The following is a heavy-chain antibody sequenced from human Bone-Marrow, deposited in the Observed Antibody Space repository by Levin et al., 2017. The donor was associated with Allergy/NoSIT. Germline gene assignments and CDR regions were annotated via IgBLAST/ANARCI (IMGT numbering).Heavy chain of an antibody. J-gene: IGHJ4*02. D-gene: IGHD6-13*01. CDR2: IRGSGGST. Sequence: GESLKISCAASGFTFSTYAINWVRQAPGKGLEWVSSIRGSGGSTYYADSVKGRFTISRDNSKNTLYLQMNSLRVEETAVYYCAKDISSSWSTGDLDYWGQGTLVTVSS. CDR1: GFTFSTYA. CDR3: AKDISSSWSTGDLDY. V-gene: IGHV3-23*01.